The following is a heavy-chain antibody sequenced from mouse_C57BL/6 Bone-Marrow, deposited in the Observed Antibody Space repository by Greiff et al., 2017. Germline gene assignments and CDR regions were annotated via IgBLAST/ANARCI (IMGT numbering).Heavy chain of an antibody. D-gene: IGHD1-1*01. CDR1: GYTFTSYW. CDR2: IHPNSGST. J-gene: IGHJ3*01. CDR3: ARTTTVVAPPWFAY. Sequence: QVQLQQPGAELVKPGASVKLSCKASGYTFTSYWMHWVKPRPGQGLEWIGMIHPNSGSTNYNEKFKSKATLTVDKSSSTAYMQLSSLTSEDSAVYYCARTTTVVAPPWFAYWGQGTLVTVSA. V-gene: IGHV1-64*01.